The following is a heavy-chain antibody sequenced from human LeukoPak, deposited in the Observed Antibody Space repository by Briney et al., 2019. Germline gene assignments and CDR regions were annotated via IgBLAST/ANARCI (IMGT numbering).Heavy chain of an antibody. V-gene: IGHV3-33*01. CDR2: IWYDGSNK. Sequence: PGRSLRLSCAASGFTFSSYGMHWVRQAPGKGLEWVAVIWYDGSNKYYADSVKGRFTISRDNSKNTLYLQTNSLRAEDTAVYYCAREDSSGYYYGYWGQGTLVTVSS. D-gene: IGHD3-22*01. CDR1: GFTFSSYG. J-gene: IGHJ4*02. CDR3: AREDSSGYYYGY.